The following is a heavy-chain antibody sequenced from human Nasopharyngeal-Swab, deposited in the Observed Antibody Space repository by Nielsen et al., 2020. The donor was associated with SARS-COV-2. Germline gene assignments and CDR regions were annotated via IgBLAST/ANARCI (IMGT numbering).Heavy chain of an antibody. CDR1: GYTFTSFG. V-gene: IGHV1-18*01. Sequence: ASVKVSCKASGYTFTSFGISWVRQAPGQGLEWMGWISSYNGDTHYAHSLQGRITMTTDTSTSTAYLELRSLRSDDTATYYCATAYGSVSSTEYWGQGTLVTVSS. CDR3: ATAYGSVSSTEY. CDR2: ISSYNGDT. D-gene: IGHD3-10*01. J-gene: IGHJ4*02.